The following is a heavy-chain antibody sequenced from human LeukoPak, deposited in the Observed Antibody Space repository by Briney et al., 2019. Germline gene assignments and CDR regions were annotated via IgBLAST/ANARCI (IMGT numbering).Heavy chain of an antibody. V-gene: IGHV4/OR15-8*01. CDR1: GFTVSSNY. CDR3: ASKEYYYYGMDV. Sequence: DSLRLSCVASGFTVSSNYMSWVRQPPGKGLEWIGEIDHSGRTNYNPSLKSRVTISVDKSKNQISLKLSSVTAADTAVYYCASKEYYYYGMDVWGQGTTVTVSS. J-gene: IGHJ6*01. CDR2: IDHSGRT.